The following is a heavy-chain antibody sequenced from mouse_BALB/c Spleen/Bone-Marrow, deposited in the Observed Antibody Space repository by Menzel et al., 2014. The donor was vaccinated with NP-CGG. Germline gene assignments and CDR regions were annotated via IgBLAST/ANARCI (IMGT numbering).Heavy chain of an antibody. CDR1: GYAFSSYW. CDR2: IYPGDDDT. V-gene: IGHV1-80*01. Sequence: QVQLQQSGAELVRPGSSVKISCKASGYAFSSYWMNWVKQRPGQGLEWIGQIYPGDDDTNFNGKFKGKATLTADKSSSTVYMQLSSLTSEDPAVYFCAKGKDGGSPCFNVWGAGTTVTVSS. J-gene: IGHJ1*01. CDR3: AKGKDGGSPCFNV. D-gene: IGHD2-3*01.